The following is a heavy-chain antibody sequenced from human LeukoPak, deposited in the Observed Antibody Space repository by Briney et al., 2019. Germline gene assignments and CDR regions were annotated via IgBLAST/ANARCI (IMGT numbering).Heavy chain of an antibody. V-gene: IGHV1-2*02. CDR3: ARDRSRSTMVRAVGV. CDR2: INPNSGGT. J-gene: IGHJ6*02. Sequence: GASVKVSCKASGYTFTGYYMHWVRQAPGQGLEWMGWINPNSGGTNYAQKFQGRVTMTRDTSISTAYMELSRLRSDDTAVYYCARDRSRSTMVRAVGVWGQGTTVTVSS. D-gene: IGHD3-10*01. CDR1: GYTFTGYY.